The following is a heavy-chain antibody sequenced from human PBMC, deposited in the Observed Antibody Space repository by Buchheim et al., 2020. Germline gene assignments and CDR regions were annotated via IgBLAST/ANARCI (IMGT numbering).Heavy chain of an antibody. J-gene: IGHJ6*02. D-gene: IGHD2-2*01. V-gene: IGHV1-2*02. Sequence: QVQLVQSGAEVKKPGASVKVSCKASGYTFTGYYMHWVRQAPGQGLEWMGWINPNSGGTNYAQKFQGRVTMTRDTSISTAYMELSRLRSDDTAVYYCARDGANDIVVVPAANYYYYGMDVWVQGTT. CDR1: GYTFTGYY. CDR3: ARDGANDIVVVPAANYYYYGMDV. CDR2: INPNSGGT.